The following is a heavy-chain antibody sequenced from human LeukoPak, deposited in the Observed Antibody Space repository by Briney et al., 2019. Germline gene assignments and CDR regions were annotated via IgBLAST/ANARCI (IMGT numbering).Heavy chain of an antibody. Sequence: PEGSLRLSCAASGFTFTSYEMNWVRQAPGKGLGWVSYISSSGSPISYADSVKGRFTISRDNAKNSLYLQMNSLRAEDTAIYYCARREGTAFDYWGQGTLVTVSS. V-gene: IGHV3-48*03. CDR1: GFTFTSYE. D-gene: IGHD1-7*01. CDR3: ARREGTAFDY. CDR2: ISSSGSPI. J-gene: IGHJ4*02.